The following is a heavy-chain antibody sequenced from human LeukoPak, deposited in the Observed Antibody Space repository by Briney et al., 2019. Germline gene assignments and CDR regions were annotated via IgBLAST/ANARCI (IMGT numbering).Heavy chain of an antibody. V-gene: IGHV3-30*18. D-gene: IGHD1-26*01. J-gene: IGHJ4*02. CDR2: ISYDGSNK. CDR3: AKDPGATTVLDY. Sequence: GGSLRLSCAASGFTFSSYGMHWVRQAPGKGLEWVAVISYDGSNKYYADSVKGRFTISRDNSKNTLYLQMNSLRAEDTAVYYCAKDPGATTVLDYWGQGTLVTVSS. CDR1: GFTFSSYG.